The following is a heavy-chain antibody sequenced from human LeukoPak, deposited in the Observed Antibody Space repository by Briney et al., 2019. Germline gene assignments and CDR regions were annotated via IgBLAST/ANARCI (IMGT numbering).Heavy chain of an antibody. J-gene: IGHJ4*02. Sequence: PGGSLRLSXAASGFTFDDYTMHWVRQAPGKGLEWVSLISWDGGSTYYADSVKGRFTISRDNSKNSLYLQMNSLRTEDTALYYCAKDRFRYCSGGSCYPFDYWGQGTLVTVSS. CDR1: GFTFDDYT. CDR2: ISWDGGST. D-gene: IGHD2-15*01. V-gene: IGHV3-43*01. CDR3: AKDRFRYCSGGSCYPFDY.